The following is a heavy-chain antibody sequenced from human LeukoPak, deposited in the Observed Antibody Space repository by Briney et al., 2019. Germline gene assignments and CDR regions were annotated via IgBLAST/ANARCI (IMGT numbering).Heavy chain of an antibody. CDR1: GFTFSSYC. CDR2: IKQDGSEK. CDR3: ARVPVLVTYYYDSSGYYFDY. V-gene: IGHV3-7*01. J-gene: IGHJ4*02. Sequence: GGSLRLSCAASGFTFSSYCMSWVRQAPGKGLEWVANIKQDGSEKYYVDSVKGRFTISRDNAKNSLYLQMNSLRAEDTAVYYCARVPVLVTYYYDSSGYYFDYWGQGTLVTVSS. D-gene: IGHD3-22*01.